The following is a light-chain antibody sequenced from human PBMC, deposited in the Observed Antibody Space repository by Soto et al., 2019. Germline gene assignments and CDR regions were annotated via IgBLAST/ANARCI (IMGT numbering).Light chain of an antibody. J-gene: IGLJ1*01. Sequence: QSVLTQPASVSGSPGQSITISCTGTSSDVGDYNYVSWYQQHPGKVPKPLISEVSNRPSGVSNRFSGSKSGNTASLTISGLQAEDEAEYYCSSYTSTNRGVFGTGTK. CDR1: SSDVGDYNY. CDR2: EVS. V-gene: IGLV2-14*01. CDR3: SSYTSTNRGV.